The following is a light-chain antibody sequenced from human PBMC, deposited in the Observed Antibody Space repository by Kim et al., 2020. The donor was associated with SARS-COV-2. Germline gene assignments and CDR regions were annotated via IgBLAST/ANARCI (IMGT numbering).Light chain of an antibody. CDR3: QQYRSYPWT. Sequence: ASVGDRVTITCPASQSVSSWLACYRQRPGKAPKLLIYKASSLEVGVPSRFSGSGSGTEFTLTISSLRPDDFATYSCQQYRSYPWTFGHGTKVDIK. J-gene: IGKJ1*01. CDR2: KAS. CDR1: QSVSSW. V-gene: IGKV1-5*03.